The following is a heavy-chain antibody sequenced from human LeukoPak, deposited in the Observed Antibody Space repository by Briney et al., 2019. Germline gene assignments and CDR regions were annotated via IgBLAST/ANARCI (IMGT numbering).Heavy chain of an antibody. CDR3: ARATGPWELLGYYYYYYMDV. J-gene: IGHJ6*03. D-gene: IGHD1-26*01. V-gene: IGHV1-8*03. CDR1: GYTFTSYD. CDR2: MNPNSGNT. Sequence: GASVKVSCKASGYTFTSYDINWVRQATGQGLEWMGWMNPNSGNTGYAQKFQGRVTITRNTSISTAYMELSSLRSEDTAVYYCARATGPWELLGYYYYYYMDVWGKGTTVTVSS.